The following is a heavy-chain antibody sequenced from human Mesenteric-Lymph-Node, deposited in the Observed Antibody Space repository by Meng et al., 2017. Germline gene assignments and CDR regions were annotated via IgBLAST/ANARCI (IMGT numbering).Heavy chain of an antibody. CDR1: GGTFSSYA. V-gene: IGHV1-69*05. D-gene: IGHD3-22*01. J-gene: IGHJ3*02. Sequence: SVKVSCQASGGTFSSYAISWVRQAPGQGLEWMGGIIPIFGTANYPQKFQGRVTITTDESTSTAYMELSSLRSEDTAVYYCAEGVLNYDSSGYSADAFDIWGQGTMVTVSS. CDR3: AEGVLNYDSSGYSADAFDI. CDR2: IIPIFGTA.